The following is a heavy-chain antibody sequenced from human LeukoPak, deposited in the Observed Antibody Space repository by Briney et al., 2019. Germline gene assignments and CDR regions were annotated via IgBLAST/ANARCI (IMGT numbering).Heavy chain of an antibody. D-gene: IGHD5-24*01. CDR1: GGSINTYY. Sequence: SETLSLTCSVSGGSINTYYWSWIRQPPGKGLEWIGYIFYTGTTDYNPSLKSRATISVDTSKNQFSLKLTSVTAADTAVYYCARGDGYMFYWGQGTLVTVSS. V-gene: IGHV4-59*01. CDR2: IFYTGTT. CDR3: ARGDGYMFY. J-gene: IGHJ4*02.